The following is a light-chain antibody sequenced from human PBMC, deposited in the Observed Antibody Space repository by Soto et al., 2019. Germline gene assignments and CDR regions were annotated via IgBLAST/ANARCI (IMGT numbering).Light chain of an antibody. J-gene: IGKJ1*01. Sequence: DIELTQSPASLPASLGDIITITCRASQSIGTYLNWYQQKLGRAPNLLISAASSLQSGVPSRFSGGGTGTDFTLNITSLQNEDFATYFCQQSYAPPWTFGQGTKVEFK. CDR3: QQSYAPPWT. CDR2: AAS. CDR1: QSIGTY. V-gene: IGKV1-39*01.